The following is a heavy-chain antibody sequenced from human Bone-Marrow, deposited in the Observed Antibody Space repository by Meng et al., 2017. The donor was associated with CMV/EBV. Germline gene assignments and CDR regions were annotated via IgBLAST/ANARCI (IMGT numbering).Heavy chain of an antibody. CDR3: ARGDTVVFTKGLSAIAY. V-gene: IGHV3-21*01. D-gene: IGHD5-18*01. CDR2: ISARSSYI. Sequence: GGSLRLSCAASGFIFSSFNMNWVRQAPGKGLEWVSSISARSSYIYYADSVKGRVTISRDNPKDCLYLQMNSLRVGDTATYFCARGDTVVFTKGLSAIAYWGQGTLVTVAS. CDR1: GFIFSSFN. J-gene: IGHJ4*02.